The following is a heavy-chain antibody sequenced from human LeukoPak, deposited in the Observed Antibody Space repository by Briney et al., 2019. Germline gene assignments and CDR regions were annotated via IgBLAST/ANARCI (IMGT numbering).Heavy chain of an antibody. CDR2: VITIFGTA. CDR3: ARCLGDMYYFDY. CDR1: GGTFSSYA. Sequence: AASVKVSCKASGGTFSSYAISWGRQAPGQGLEWMGGVITIFGTANYAQKFQGRVTITTDESTSTAYMELSSLRSEDTAVYYCARCLGDMYYFDYWGQGTLDTVSS. D-gene: IGHD5/OR15-5a*01. J-gene: IGHJ4*02. V-gene: IGHV1-69*05.